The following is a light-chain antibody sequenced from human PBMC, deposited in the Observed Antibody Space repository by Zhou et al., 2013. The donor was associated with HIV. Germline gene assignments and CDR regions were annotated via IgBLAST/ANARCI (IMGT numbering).Light chain of an antibody. CDR3: QQYDTLSS. V-gene: IGKV1-33*01. CDR2: DAS. CDR1: QDISNY. J-gene: IGKJ2*03. Sequence: DIQMTQSPSSLSASVGDRVTITCQASQDISNYLNWYQQKPGKAPKFLIYDASNLEIGVPSRFSGSGSGTEFTFTISSLQPEDMGTYYCQQYDTLSSYGQGTKLEIK.